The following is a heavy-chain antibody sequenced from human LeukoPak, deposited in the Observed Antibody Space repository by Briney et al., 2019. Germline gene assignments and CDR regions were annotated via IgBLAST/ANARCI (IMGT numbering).Heavy chain of an antibody. CDR1: GFTFSSYG. J-gene: IGHJ4*02. V-gene: IGHV3-23*01. CDR3: AKRGLGGYFDS. CDR2: ISGSGGST. D-gene: IGHD3-16*01. Sequence: GGSLRLSCAASGFTFSSYGMSWVRQAPGKGMEWVSAISGSGGSTYYADSVKGRFTISRDNSKNTLYLQMNSLRAEDTAVYYCAKRGLGGYFDSWGQGTLVTVSS.